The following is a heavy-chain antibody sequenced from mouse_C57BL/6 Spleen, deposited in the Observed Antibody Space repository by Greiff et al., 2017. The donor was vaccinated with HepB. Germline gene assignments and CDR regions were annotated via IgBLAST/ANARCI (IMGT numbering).Heavy chain of an antibody. D-gene: IGHD1-1*01. V-gene: IGHV14-4*01. J-gene: IGHJ2*01. CDR1: GFNIKDDY. Sequence: EVQLQQSGAELVRPGASVKLSCTASGFNIKDDYMHWVKQRPEQGLEWIGWIDPENGDTEYASKFQGKATITADTSSNTAYLQLSSLTSEDTAVYYCTTNDGSSWGYWGQGTTLTVSS. CDR2: IDPENGDT. CDR3: TTNDGSSWGY.